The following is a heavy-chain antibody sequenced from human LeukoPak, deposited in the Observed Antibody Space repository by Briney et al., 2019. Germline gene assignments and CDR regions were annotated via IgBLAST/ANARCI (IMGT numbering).Heavy chain of an antibody. CDR1: EFMLTNYA. D-gene: IGHD3-22*01. CDR2: ISYHGTSK. CDR3: AKDIKWLLYYYGMDV. V-gene: IGHV3-30-3*01. J-gene: IGHJ6*02. Sequence: SGGSLRLSCAASEFMLTNYAMHWVRQAPGKGLEWVAVISYHGTSKYYADSVKGRFTISRDISRNTLYLQMNSLRSEDTAMYYCAKDIKWLLYYYGMDVWGQGTTVTVSS.